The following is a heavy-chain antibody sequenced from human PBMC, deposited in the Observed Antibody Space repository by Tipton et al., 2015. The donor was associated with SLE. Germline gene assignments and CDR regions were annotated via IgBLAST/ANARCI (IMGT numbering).Heavy chain of an antibody. V-gene: IGHV1-2*02. CDR3: ARGAKLAWEPGGAFDI. CDR2: INPNSGGT. CDR1: GYTFTGYY. D-gene: IGHD1-26*01. Sequence: QSGAEVKKPGASVKVSCKASGYTFTGYYMHWVRQAPGQGLEWMGWINPNSGGTNYAQKFQGRVTMTRDTSISTAYMELSRLRSDDTAVYYCARGAKLAWEPGGAFDIWGQGTMVTVSS. J-gene: IGHJ3*02.